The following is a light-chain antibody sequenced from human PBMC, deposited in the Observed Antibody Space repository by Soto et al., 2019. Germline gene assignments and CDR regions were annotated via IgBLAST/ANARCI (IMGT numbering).Light chain of an antibody. CDR3: QSYDSSLSGWV. CDR2: GNS. CDR1: SSNIGAGYD. J-gene: IGLJ3*02. Sequence: QSVLTQPPSVSGAPGQRVTISCTGSSSNIGAGYDVHWYQQLPGTAPTLHIYGNSNRPSGVPDRFSGSKSGTSASLAITGLQAEDEADYYCQSYDSSLSGWVFGGGTKLTVL. V-gene: IGLV1-40*01.